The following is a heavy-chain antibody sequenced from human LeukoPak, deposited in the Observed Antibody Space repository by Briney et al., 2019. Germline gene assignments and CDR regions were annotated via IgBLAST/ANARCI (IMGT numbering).Heavy chain of an antibody. Sequence: GASVKVSCKASGFTFTSSAVQWVRQARGQRLEWIGWMVVGSGNTNYAQKFQERVTITRDMSTSTAYMELSSLRSEDTAVYYCAADIFPKGIVLRFLEWFGGPLRYMDVWGQGTTVTVSS. CDR3: AADIFPKGIVLRFLEWFGGPLRYMDV. V-gene: IGHV1-58*01. D-gene: IGHD3-3*01. CDR1: GFTFTSSA. J-gene: IGHJ6*02. CDR2: MVVGSGNT.